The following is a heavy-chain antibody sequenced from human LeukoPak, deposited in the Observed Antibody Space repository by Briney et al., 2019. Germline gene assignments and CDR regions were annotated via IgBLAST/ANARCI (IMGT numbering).Heavy chain of an antibody. D-gene: IGHD6-19*01. J-gene: IGHJ4*02. V-gene: IGHV4-34*01. CDR2: INHSGST. Sequence: SETLSLTCAVYGGSFSGYYWSWIRQPPGKGLEWIGEINHSGSTNYNPSLKSRVTISVDASKNQFSLKLSSVTAADTAVYYCARRGYSSGWYAYWGQGTLVIVSS. CDR1: GGSFSGYY. CDR3: ARRGYSSGWYAY.